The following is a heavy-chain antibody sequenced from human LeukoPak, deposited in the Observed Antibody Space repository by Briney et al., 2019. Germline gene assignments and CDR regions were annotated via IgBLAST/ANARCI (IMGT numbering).Heavy chain of an antibody. Sequence: GGSLRLSCAASEFTFSSYGMHWVRQAPGKGLEWVAFIRYDGSNEYYTDSVKGRFTISRDNSKSTLSLQMNSLRAEDTAIYYCATYRQVLLPFESWGQGTLVTVSS. CDR1: EFTFSSYG. V-gene: IGHV3-30*02. D-gene: IGHD2-8*02. CDR3: ATYRQVLLPFES. CDR2: IRYDGSNE. J-gene: IGHJ4*02.